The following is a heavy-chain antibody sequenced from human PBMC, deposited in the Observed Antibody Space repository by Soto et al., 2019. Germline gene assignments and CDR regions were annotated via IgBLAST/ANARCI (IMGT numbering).Heavy chain of an antibody. CDR3: ATSVGIAPTGEDGMDV. V-gene: IGHV1-69*13. J-gene: IGHJ6*02. CDR2: IIPILTTP. Sequence: SVKVSCKASGGTFSIYGFSWVRQAPGQGPEWIGGIIPILTTPNYAQKFHGRVTIVADESTTTVYMELSSLKSEDTAVYYCATSVGIAPTGEDGMDVWGQGNSVTVS. CDR1: GGTFSIYG. D-gene: IGHD2-8*02.